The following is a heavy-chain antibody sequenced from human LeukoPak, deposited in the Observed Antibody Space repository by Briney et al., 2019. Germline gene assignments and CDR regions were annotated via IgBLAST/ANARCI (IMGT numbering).Heavy chain of an antibody. D-gene: IGHD6-13*01. J-gene: IGHJ4*02. V-gene: IGHV5-51*01. CDR3: ARLTSSWSFDY. CDR2: ISPDGPDT. CDR1: GYSFTNYW. Sequence: PGESLKISRKGSGYSFTNYWIGWVRQMPGKGLEWMGIISPDGPDTRYSPSFQGQVTISADKSITTAYLQWSSLKASDTAMYYCARLTSSWSFDYWGQGTLVTVSS.